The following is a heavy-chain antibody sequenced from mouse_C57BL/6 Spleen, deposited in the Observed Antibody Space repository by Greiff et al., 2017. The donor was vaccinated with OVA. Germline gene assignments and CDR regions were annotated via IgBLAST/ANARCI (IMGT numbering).Heavy chain of an antibody. V-gene: IGHV1-55*01. CDR1: GYTFTSYW. CDR2: IYPGSGST. Sequence: QVQLQQPGAELVKPGASMKMSCKASGYTFTSYWITWVKQRPGQGLEWIGDIYPGSGSTNYNEKFKSKATLTVDTSSSTAYMQLSSLTSEDSAVYYCARELDSSGYRFAYWGQGTLVTVSA. J-gene: IGHJ3*01. D-gene: IGHD3-2*02. CDR3: ARELDSSGYRFAY.